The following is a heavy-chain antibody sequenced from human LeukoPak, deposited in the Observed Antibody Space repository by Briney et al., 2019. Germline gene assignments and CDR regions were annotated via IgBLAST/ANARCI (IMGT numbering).Heavy chain of an antibody. D-gene: IGHD6-13*01. CDR1: GFTFSSYA. CDR3: AKDVISSHAGTVDY. CDR2: ISGSGGST. V-gene: IGHV3-23*01. J-gene: IGHJ4*02. Sequence: PGGSLRLSCAASGFTFSSYAMSWVRQAPGKGLEWVSAISGSGGSTYYADSVKGRFTISRDNSKNTLYLQMNSLRAEDTAVYYCAKDVISSHAGTVDYWGQGTLVTVSS.